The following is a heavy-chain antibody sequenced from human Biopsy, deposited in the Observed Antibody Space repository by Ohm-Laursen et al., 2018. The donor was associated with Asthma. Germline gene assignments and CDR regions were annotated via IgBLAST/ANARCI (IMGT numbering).Heavy chain of an antibody. D-gene: IGHD3-22*01. CDR2: VSSDGHNK. Sequence: SLRLSCAASGFVFSQCGMNWVRQGPGKGLEWVALVSSDGHNKYYEDSVKGRFTISRDNSRKRLYLQINRLTVEDSAVYFCARQSGQDYGDSSGFDIWGQGTKVAVSS. CDR1: GFVFSQCG. V-gene: IGHV3-30*03. J-gene: IGHJ3*02. CDR3: ARQSGQDYGDSSGFDI.